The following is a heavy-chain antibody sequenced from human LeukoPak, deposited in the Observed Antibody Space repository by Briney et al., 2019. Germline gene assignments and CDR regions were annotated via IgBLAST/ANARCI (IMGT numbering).Heavy chain of an antibody. D-gene: IGHD6-13*01. V-gene: IGHV3-23*01. CDR1: GVTFSSYA. Sequence: GGSLRLSCAASGVTFSSYAMSWGRQAPGKGLEWVSAFSGSGGSTYYADSVKGRFTISRDNSKNTLYLQMNSLRAEDTAVYYCAKDRIAAAGRAHRVDYWGQGTLVTVS. J-gene: IGHJ4*02. CDR3: AKDRIAAAGRAHRVDY. CDR2: FSGSGGST.